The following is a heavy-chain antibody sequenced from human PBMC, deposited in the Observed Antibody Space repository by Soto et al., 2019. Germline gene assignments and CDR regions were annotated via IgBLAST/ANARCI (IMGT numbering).Heavy chain of an antibody. D-gene: IGHD6-6*01. J-gene: IGHJ6*02. CDR1: GGSISSYY. CDR2: IYYSGST. CDR3: ARDLSIAAPRGMDV. Sequence: QVQLQESGPGLVKPSETLSLTCTVSGGSISSYYWSWIRQPPGKGLEWIGYIYYSGSTNYNPSLKRRVTISVDTSKNQFSLKLSSVTAADTAVYYCARDLSIAAPRGMDVWGQGTTVTVSS. V-gene: IGHV4-59*01.